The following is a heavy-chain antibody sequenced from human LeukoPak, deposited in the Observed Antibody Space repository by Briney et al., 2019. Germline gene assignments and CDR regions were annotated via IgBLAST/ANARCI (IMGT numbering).Heavy chain of an antibody. CDR1: GGSFSGYY. CDR2: IGSSGTTT. D-gene: IGHD6-19*01. V-gene: IGHV3-11*04. CDR3: ALLAVASDFDY. J-gene: IGHJ4*02. Sequence: LSLTCAVYGGSFSGYYWSWIRQAPGKGLEWVSNIGSSGTTTYYADSVKGRFSISRDNAKNSLYLRMNSLRVEDTAVYYCALLAVASDFDYWGQGALVTVSS.